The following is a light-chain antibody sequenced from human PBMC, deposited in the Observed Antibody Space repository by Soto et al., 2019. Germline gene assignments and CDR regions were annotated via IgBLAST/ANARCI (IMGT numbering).Light chain of an antibody. J-gene: IGLJ2*01. CDR2: EVR. V-gene: IGLV2-14*01. CDR3: AAWDDSLNGPV. Sequence: QSVLTQPASVSGSPGQSITIACTGTNRDVGSYNLVSWYQQRPGEAPKLIISEVRNRPSGISYRFTGSKSGNTASLTISGLQAEDEADYYCAAWDDSLNGPVFGGGTKLTVL. CDR1: NRDVGSYNL.